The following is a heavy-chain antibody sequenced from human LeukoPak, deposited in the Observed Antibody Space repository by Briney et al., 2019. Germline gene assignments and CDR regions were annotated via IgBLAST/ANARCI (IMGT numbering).Heavy chain of an antibody. CDR1: GFTFSSYE. CDR3: ARNGIAVNGYFDY. CDR2: ISLSGSSI. J-gene: IGHJ4*02. V-gene: IGHV3-48*03. Sequence: GGSLRLSCAASGFTFSSYEMNWVRQAPGKGLEWISYISLSGSSIKYADSVKGRFTVSRDNAKNSLYLQMNSLRAEDTAVYYCARNGIAVNGYFDYWGQGTLVTVSS. D-gene: IGHD6-19*01.